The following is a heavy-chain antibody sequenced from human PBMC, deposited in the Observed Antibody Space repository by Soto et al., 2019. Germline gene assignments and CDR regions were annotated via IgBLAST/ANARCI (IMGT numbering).Heavy chain of an antibody. D-gene: IGHD6-13*01. J-gene: IGHJ4*02. CDR2: IYSGGST. CDR1: GFTVSSNY. Sequence: GGSLRLSCAASGFTVSSNYMSWVRQAPGKGLEWVSVIYSGGSTYYADSVRGRFTISRDNSKNTLYLHMNSLRAEDTAVYFCAKSYSISWVADYWGQGTLVTVSS. V-gene: IGHV3-53*01. CDR3: AKSYSISWVADY.